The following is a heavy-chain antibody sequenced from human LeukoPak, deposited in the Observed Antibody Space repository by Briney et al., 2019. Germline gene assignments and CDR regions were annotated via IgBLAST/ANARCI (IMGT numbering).Heavy chain of an antibody. Sequence: GGSLRLSCAASEFTFSRYSMNWVRQAPGQGLERVSSINSSSSYIYYADSVKGRFTISRDNAKNSLYLQMNSLRAEDTAVYYCARDAAGDYGGDYWSQGTLVTVSS. V-gene: IGHV3-21*01. CDR3: ARDAAGDYGGDY. D-gene: IGHD4-17*01. CDR2: INSSSSYI. CDR1: EFTFSRYS. J-gene: IGHJ4*02.